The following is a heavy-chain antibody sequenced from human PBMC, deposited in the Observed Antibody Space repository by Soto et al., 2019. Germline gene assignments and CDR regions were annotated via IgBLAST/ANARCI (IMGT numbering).Heavy chain of an antibody. J-gene: IGHJ4*02. CDR1: GFTFSSYG. V-gene: IGHV3-30*18. CDR3: AKGAEGHIVVVVAGLVDY. Sequence: GGSLRLSCAASGFTFSSYGMHWVRQAPGKGLEWVAVISYDGSNKYYADSVKGRFTISRDNSKNTLYLQMNSLRAEDTAVYYCAKGAEGHIVVVVAGLVDYWGQGTLVTVSS. D-gene: IGHD2-15*01. CDR2: ISYDGSNK.